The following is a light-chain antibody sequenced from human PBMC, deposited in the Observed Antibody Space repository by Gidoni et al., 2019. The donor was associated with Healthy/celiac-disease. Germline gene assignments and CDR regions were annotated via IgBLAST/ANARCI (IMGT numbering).Light chain of an antibody. V-gene: IGKV2-40*01. Sequence: LLIYTLSYRASGVPDRFSGSGSGTDFTLKISRVEDEDVGVYYCKQRIEFPLTFGPXTKVDIK. CDR3: KQRIEFPLT. J-gene: IGKJ3*01. CDR2: TLS.